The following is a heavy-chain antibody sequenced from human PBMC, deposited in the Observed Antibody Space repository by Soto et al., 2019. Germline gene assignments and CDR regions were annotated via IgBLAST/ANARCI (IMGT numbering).Heavy chain of an antibody. CDR2: ITTYNGNT. D-gene: IGHD3-9*01. Sequence: QVQLVQSGVEVREPRASVKVSCKAVRYIFTNYGVSWVRQAPGQGLEWMGWITTYNGNTEYAQKFQGRVTMTTDASTSTAYMELGSLRSHDTDIYYCARALTGYGMDVWGQGTTVTVSS. J-gene: IGHJ6*01. CDR3: ARALTGYGMDV. V-gene: IGHV1-18*01. CDR1: RYIFTNYG.